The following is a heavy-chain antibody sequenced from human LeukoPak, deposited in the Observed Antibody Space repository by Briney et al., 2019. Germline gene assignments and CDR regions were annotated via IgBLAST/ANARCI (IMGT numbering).Heavy chain of an antibody. D-gene: IGHD5-12*01. Sequence: PSETMSRTCTVSGRSISSGSYYWGWIRQPAGKGLEWIGRIYTSGSTNYNPSLKSRVTISVDTSKNQFSLKLSSVTAADTPVYYCARAVGYSGYELFVWSQGTLVTVSS. CDR2: IYTSGST. CDR1: GRSISSGSYY. V-gene: IGHV4-61*02. CDR3: ARAVGYSGYELFV. J-gene: IGHJ4*02.